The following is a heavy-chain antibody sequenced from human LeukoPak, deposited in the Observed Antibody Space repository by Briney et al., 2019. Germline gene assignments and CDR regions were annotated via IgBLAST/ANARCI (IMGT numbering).Heavy chain of an antibody. CDR1: GGSISSSNW. Sequence: SETLSLTCAVSGGSISSSNWWNWVRQPPGKGLEWIGEIYHSGSTNYNPSLKNRATISVDRSKNQFSLKLSSVTAADTAVYYCARGTGDFWSGYYPRAHYFDYWGQGTLVTVSS. V-gene: IGHV4-4*02. D-gene: IGHD3-3*01. CDR3: ARGTGDFWSGYYPRAHYFDY. CDR2: IYHSGST. J-gene: IGHJ4*02.